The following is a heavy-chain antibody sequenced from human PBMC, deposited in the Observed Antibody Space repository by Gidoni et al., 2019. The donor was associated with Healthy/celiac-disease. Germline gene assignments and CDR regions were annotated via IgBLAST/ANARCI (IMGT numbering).Heavy chain of an antibody. CDR2: IRSKAYGGTT. V-gene: IGHV3-49*04. J-gene: IGHJ6*02. CDR1: GFTFGAYA. Sequence: EVQLVQSGGGLVQPGRSLRLSCTASGFTFGAYAMSWVRQAPGKGLEWVGFIRSKAYGGTTEYAASVKGRFTISRDDSKSIAYLQMNSLKTEDTAVYYCTRALISITGMEYYYYGMDVWGQGTTVTVSS. CDR3: TRALISITGMEYYYYGMDV. D-gene: IGHD1-20*01.